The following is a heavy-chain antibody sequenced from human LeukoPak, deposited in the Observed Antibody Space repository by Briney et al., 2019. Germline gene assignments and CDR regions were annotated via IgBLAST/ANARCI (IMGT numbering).Heavy chain of an antibody. V-gene: IGHV3-30*18. CDR1: GFTFSSYG. Sequence: PGGSLRLSCAASGFTFSSYGMHWVRQAPGKGLEWVAVISYDGSNKYYADSVKGRFTISRDDSKNTLYLQMNSLRAEDTAVYYCAKDHTIRSFDSWGQGTLVTVSS. D-gene: IGHD1-14*01. CDR3: AKDHTIRSFDS. CDR2: ISYDGSNK. J-gene: IGHJ4*02.